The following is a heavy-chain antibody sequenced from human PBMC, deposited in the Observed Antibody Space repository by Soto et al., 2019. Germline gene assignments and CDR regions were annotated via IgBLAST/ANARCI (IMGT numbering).Heavy chain of an antibody. J-gene: IGHJ6*01. D-gene: IGHD2-2*01. CDR2: INPQTGGT. CDR3: ARERYQVISDGMDV. CDR1: GYTFTGYY. V-gene: IGHV1-2*02. Sequence: QVQLVQSGAEVKTPGASVRVSCKASGYTFTGYYIHWVREAPGQGLEWMGWINPQTGGTSYAQKCQGRVTLSRDTSINTAYLELSRLRFDDAAVYFCARERYQVISDGMDVW.